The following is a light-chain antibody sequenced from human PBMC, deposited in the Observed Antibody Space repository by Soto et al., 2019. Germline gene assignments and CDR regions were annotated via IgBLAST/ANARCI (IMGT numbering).Light chain of an antibody. CDR3: QQYNSCPLT. CDR1: QSVGSD. V-gene: IGKV3D-15*01. CDR2: DIF. J-gene: IGKJ4*01. Sequence: EIVMTQSPATLSVSPGERATLSCRASQSVGSDLAWYQQKPGQAPRLVIYDIFTRATSVPTRISGSGSGTEFTLTISRLQSEDFAVYYCQQYNSCPLTFGGGTKVEIK.